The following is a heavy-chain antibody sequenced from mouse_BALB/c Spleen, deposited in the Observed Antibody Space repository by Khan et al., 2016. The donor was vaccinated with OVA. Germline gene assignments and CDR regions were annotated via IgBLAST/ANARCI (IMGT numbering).Heavy chain of an antibody. V-gene: IGHV14-1*01. CDR2: IDPDNGDT. CDR1: GFNIRHYY. J-gene: IGHJ4*01. CDR3: ASGCGYAMDY. Sequence: VQLKQSGADLVRPGASVKLSCIASGFNIRHYYLHWVKQRPEQGLEWIGWIDPDNGDTEYDPKFQGKATLTADTSSNTAYLQLSSLTSEDTAVYYCASGCGYAMDYWGQGTSVTVSS.